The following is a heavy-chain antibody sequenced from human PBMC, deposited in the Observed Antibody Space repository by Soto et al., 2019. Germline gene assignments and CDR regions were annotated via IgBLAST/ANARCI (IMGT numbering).Heavy chain of an antibody. Sequence: SQTLSLTCAISGDSVSSNSAAWNWIRQSPSRGLEWLGRTYYRSRWYNDYAVSVKSRITVNPDTSKNQFFLQLTSVTPEDTAVYYCAGTTSHYWYYMDVWGKGTTVTVSS. V-gene: IGHV6-1*01. D-gene: IGHD1-7*01. CDR3: AGTTSHYWYYMDV. CDR1: GDSVSSNSAA. CDR2: TYYRSRWYN. J-gene: IGHJ6*03.